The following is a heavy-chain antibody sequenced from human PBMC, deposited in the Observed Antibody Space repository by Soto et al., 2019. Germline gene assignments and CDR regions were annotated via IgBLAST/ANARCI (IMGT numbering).Heavy chain of an antibody. D-gene: IGHD6-13*01. CDR3: TRDASRDSSSRGWFDP. CDR1: GFTFRSFT. J-gene: IGHJ5*02. CDR2: ISSNSSYI. V-gene: IGHV3-21*01. Sequence: GGTLRLSCAASGFTFRSFTMNWVRQAPGKGMEWVSTISSNSSYIYYTDALRGRFTISRDNAKNSLHLQMNSLRAEDTAVYYCTRDASRDSSSRGWFDPWGPGTLVTVSS.